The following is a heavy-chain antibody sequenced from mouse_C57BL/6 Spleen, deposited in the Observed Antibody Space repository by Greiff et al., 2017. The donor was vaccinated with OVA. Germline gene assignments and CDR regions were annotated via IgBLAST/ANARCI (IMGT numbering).Heavy chain of an antibody. CDR2: ISYDGSN. CDR1: GYSITSGYY. Sequence: EVQLVESGPGLVKPSQSLSLTCSVTGYSITSGYYWNWIRQFPGNKLEWMGYISYDGSNNYNPSLKNRISITRDTSKNQFFLKLNSVTTEDTATYYCARGDYDRGFDYWGQGTTLTVSS. D-gene: IGHD2-4*01. V-gene: IGHV3-6*01. J-gene: IGHJ2*01. CDR3: ARGDYDRGFDY.